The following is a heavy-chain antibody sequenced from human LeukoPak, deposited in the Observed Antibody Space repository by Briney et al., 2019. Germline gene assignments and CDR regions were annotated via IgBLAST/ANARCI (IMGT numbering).Heavy chain of an antibody. CDR1: GGTFSSYA. CDR3: AREIFGEGPSFDY. CDR2: IIPIFGTA. Sequence: SVKVSCKASGGTFSSYAISWVRQAPGQGLEWMGGIIPIFGTANYAQKFQGRVTITTDESTSTAYMELSSLRSVDTAVYYCAREIFGEGPSFDYWGQGTLVTVSS. V-gene: IGHV1-69*05. D-gene: IGHD3-10*01. J-gene: IGHJ4*02.